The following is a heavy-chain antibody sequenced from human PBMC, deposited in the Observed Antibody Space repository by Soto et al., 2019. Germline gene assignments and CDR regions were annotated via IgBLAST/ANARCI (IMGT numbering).Heavy chain of an antibody. CDR1: GFTFISYG. J-gene: IGHJ6*02. Sequence: WGSLRLSCAASGFTFISYGIHFVRHSAFKWLEWVAVIWYDGSNKYYADSVKGRFTISRDNSKNTLYLQMNSLRAEDTAVYYCARERATMVRGVIITYYGMDVWGQGTTVTVS. CDR3: ARERATMVRGVIITYYGMDV. V-gene: IGHV3-33*01. CDR2: IWYDGSNK. D-gene: IGHD3-10*01.